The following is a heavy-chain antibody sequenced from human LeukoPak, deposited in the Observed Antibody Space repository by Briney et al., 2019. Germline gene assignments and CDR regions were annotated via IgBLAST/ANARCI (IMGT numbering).Heavy chain of an antibody. Sequence: TSETLSLTCAVYGGSFSGYYWSWIRQPPGKGVEWIGEINHSGSTNYNPSLKSRVTISVDTSKNQFSLKLSSVTAADTAVYYCARLSEFSFDYWGQGTLVTVSS. CDR1: GGSFSGYY. CDR3: ARLSEFSFDY. J-gene: IGHJ4*02. CDR2: INHSGST. D-gene: IGHD3-10*01. V-gene: IGHV4-34*01.